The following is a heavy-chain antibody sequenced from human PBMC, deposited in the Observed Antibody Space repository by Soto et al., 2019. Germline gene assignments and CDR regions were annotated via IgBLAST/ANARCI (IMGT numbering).Heavy chain of an antibody. V-gene: IGHV4-59*08. CDR2: IYHSGST. J-gene: IGHJ4*02. CDR3: ARGLRFLELGYFDY. D-gene: IGHD3-3*01. Sequence: PLEILSLTCTVSGGSIINYYWSWIRQPPGKGLEWIGYIYHSGSTNYNPSLKSRVTISVDTSKNQFSLKLNSVTAADTAMYYCARGLRFLELGYFDYWGQGTLVTVSS. CDR1: GGSIINYY.